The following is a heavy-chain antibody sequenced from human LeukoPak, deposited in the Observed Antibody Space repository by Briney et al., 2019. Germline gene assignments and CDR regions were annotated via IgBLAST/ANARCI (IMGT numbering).Heavy chain of an antibody. CDR1: GFTFRDSA. V-gene: IGHV3-23*01. D-gene: IGHD3-16*02. Sequence: GGSLRLSCAASGFTFRDSAMSWVRQAPGKGLEWVSLIRFSGANTYYADSVKGRFTVSRDNSKDTLYLQMNSLRAEDTAIYYCARDIELSAWGLGTMVTVSS. CDR3: ARDIELSA. CDR2: IRFSGANT. J-gene: IGHJ3*01.